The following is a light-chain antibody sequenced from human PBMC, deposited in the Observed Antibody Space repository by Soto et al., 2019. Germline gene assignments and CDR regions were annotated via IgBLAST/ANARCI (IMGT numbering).Light chain of an antibody. V-gene: IGLV2-14*01. J-gene: IGLJ1*01. CDR2: DVR. Sequence: SALTQPASVSGSPGQSITISCTGTSSDVGGYNYVSWYQQYPGKAPKLMIYDVRNRPSGVSNRFSGSKSGNTASLTISGLQAEDEADYYCSSYTSSSTYVFGTGTKLTVL. CDR3: SSYTSSSTYV. CDR1: SSDVGGYNY.